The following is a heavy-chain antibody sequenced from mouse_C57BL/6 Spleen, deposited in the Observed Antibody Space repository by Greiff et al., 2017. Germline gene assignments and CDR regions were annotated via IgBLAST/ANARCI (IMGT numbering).Heavy chain of an antibody. CDR1: GFNIKDYY. J-gene: IGHJ2*01. V-gene: IGHV14-1*01. Sequence: VQLKESGAELVRPGASVKLSCTASGFNIKDYYMHWVKQRPEKGLEWIGRIDPEDGDTEYAPKFQGTATMTADTSSNTAYLQLSSLTSEDTAVYYCTFYDYDKGPFDYWGQGTTLTVAS. D-gene: IGHD2-4*01. CDR3: TFYDYDKGPFDY. CDR2: IDPEDGDT.